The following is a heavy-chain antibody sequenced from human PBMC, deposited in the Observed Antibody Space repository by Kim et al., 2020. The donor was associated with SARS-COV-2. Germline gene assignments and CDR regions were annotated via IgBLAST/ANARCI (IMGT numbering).Heavy chain of an antibody. V-gene: IGHV3-30*04. CDR2: ISYDGSNK. J-gene: IGHJ4*02. CDR1: GFTFSSYA. Sequence: GGSLRLSCAASGFTFSSYAMHWVRQAPGKGLEWVAVISYDGSNKYYADPVKGRFTISRDNSKNTLYLQMNSLRAEDTAVYYCARGLAGAGLNFDYWGQGTLVTVSS. CDR3: ARGLAGAGLNFDY. D-gene: IGHD6-19*01.